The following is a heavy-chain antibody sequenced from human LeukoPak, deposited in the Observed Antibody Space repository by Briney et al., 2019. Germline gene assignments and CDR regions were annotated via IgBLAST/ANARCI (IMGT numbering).Heavy chain of an antibody. CDR2: IYHSGST. V-gene: IGHV4-38-2*02. J-gene: IGHJ4*02. CDR1: GYSISSGYY. Sequence: SETLSLTCTVSGYSISSGYYWGWIRQPPGKGLEWIGSIYHSGSTYYNPSLKSRVTISVDTSKNQFSLKLSSVTAADTAVYYCARVREAAAFDYWGQETLVTVSS. D-gene: IGHD3-10*01. CDR3: ARVREAAAFDY.